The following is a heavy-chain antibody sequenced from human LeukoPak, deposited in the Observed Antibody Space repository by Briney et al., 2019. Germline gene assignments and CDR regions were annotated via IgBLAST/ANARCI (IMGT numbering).Heavy chain of an antibody. CDR1: GFTFSSYS. Sequence: PGGSLRLSCAASGFTFSSYSMNWVRQAPGKGLEWVSSISSSSSYIYYADSVKGRFTISRDNAKNSLYLQMNSLRAEDTAVYYCARGLSYYDILTGYYKPYDYWGQGALVTVSS. CDR2: ISSSSSYI. CDR3: ARGLSYYDILTGYYKPYDY. V-gene: IGHV3-21*01. J-gene: IGHJ4*02. D-gene: IGHD3-9*01.